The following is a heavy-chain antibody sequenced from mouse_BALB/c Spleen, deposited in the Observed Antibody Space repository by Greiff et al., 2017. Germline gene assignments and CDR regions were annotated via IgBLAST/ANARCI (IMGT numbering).Heavy chain of an antibody. CDR1: GYTFTSYY. Sequence: QVHVKQSGAELVKPGASVKLSCKASGYTFTSYYMYWVKQRPGQGLEWIGEINPSNGGTNFNEKFKSKATLTVDKSSSTAYMQLSSLTSEDSAVYYCEARATDAMDYWGQGTSVTVSS. D-gene: IGHD3-1*01. V-gene: IGHV1S81*02. J-gene: IGHJ4*01. CDR3: EARATDAMDY. CDR2: INPSNGGT.